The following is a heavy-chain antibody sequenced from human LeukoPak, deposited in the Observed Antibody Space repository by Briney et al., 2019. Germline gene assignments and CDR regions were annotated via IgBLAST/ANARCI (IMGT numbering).Heavy chain of an antibody. J-gene: IGHJ4*02. CDR1: GYTFTSYG. D-gene: IGHD4-17*01. V-gene: IGHV1-18*01. CDR2: ISAYNSNT. Sequence: ASVKVSCKASGYTFTSYGISWVRQAPGQGLEWMGWISAYNSNTNYAQKFQGRVTMTTDTSTSTAHMELRSLRSDDTAVYYCARWVSDGDGFDYWGQGTLVTVSS. CDR3: ARWVSDGDGFDY.